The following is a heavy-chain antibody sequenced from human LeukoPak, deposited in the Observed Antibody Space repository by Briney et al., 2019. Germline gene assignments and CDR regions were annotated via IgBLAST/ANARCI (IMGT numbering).Heavy chain of an antibody. CDR1: GFTFSSYE. D-gene: IGHD6-6*01. CDR2: ISSSGSTI. Sequence: PGGSLRLSCAASGFTFSSYEMNWVRQAPGKGLEWVSYISSSGSTIYYADSVKGRFTISRDNAKNSLYLQMNSLRAEDTAVYYCAREGAGYSSSPYYYYYYMDVWGKGTTVTVSS. CDR3: AREGAGYSSSPYYYYYYMDV. V-gene: IGHV3-48*03. J-gene: IGHJ6*03.